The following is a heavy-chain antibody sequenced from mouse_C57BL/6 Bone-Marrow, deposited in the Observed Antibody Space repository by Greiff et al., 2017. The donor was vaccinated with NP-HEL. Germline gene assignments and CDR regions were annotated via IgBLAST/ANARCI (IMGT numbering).Heavy chain of an antibody. CDR2: IDPSDSYT. CDR1: GYTFTSYW. D-gene: IGHD2-3*01. J-gene: IGHJ3*01. V-gene: IGHV1-50*01. CDR3: ARRRIDGYSFAY. Sequence: QVQLKQPGAELVKPGASVKLSCKASGYTFTSYWMQWVKQRPGQGLEWIGEIDPSDSYTNYNQKFKGKATLTVDTSSSTAYMQLSSLTSEDSAVYYCARRRIDGYSFAYWGQGTLVTVSA.